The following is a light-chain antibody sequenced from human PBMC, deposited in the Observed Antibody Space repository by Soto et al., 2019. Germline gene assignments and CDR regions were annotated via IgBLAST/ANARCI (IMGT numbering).Light chain of an antibody. V-gene: IGKV1-5*03. CDR1: QTINNW. CDR3: IQYNAYPHS. CDR2: KAS. Sequence: DIQMTQSPSTLSASVGDRVTITCRASQTINNWLAWYQQKPGKAPNVLIYKASRLESGVPSRFSGSGSGTDYTLTISSLQPDDFATYYCIQYNAYPHSFGQGTKLEIK. J-gene: IGKJ2*03.